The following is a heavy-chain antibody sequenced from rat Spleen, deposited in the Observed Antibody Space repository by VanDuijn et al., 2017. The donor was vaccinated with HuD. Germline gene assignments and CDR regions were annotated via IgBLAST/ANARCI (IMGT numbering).Heavy chain of an antibody. J-gene: IGHJ2*01. CDR3: TSNNLDY. CDR1: GFTFSNHD. CDR2: IANTGGYT. V-gene: IGHV5-25*01. Sequence: EVQLVESGGGLVQPGRSLKLSCAASGFTFSNHDMAWVRQAPTKGLEWVASIANTGGYTYYPDSVKGRFTISRDNAKSTLYLQMNSLRSEDTATYYCTSNNLDYWGQGVMVTVSS. D-gene: IGHD1-10*01.